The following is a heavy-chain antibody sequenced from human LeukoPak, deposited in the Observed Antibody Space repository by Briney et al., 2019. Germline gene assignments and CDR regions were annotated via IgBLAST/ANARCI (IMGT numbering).Heavy chain of an antibody. CDR3: ARDSSSGSNWFDP. J-gene: IGHJ5*02. CDR1: GGSISSYY. V-gene: IGHV4-59*01. Sequence: SETLSLTCTVSGGSISSYYWSWIRQPPGEGLEWIGYIYYSGSTNYNPSLKSRVTISVDTSKKQFSLKLSSVTAADTAVYYCARDSSSGSNWFDPWGQGTLVTVSS. D-gene: IGHD3-22*01. CDR2: IYYSGST.